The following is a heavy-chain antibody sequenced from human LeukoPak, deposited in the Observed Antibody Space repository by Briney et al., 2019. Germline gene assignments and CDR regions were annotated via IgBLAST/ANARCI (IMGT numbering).Heavy chain of an antibody. CDR1: GFTFSSYS. CDR3: ARGPDSSGYLGGL. CDR2: ISSSSSHI. J-gene: IGHJ4*02. D-gene: IGHD3-22*01. V-gene: IGHV3-21*01. Sequence: KPGGSLRLSCAASGFTFSSYSMNWVRQAPGKGLEWVSSISSSSSHIYYADSVKGRFTISRDNAKNSLYLQMNSLRAEDTAVYYCARGPDSSGYLGGLWGQGTLVTVSS.